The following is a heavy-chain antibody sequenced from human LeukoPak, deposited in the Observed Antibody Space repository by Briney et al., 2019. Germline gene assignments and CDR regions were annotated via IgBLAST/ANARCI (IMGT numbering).Heavy chain of an antibody. J-gene: IGHJ4*02. CDR1: GGSISSSSYY. CDR3: ARGSKAYYYDSSGYLDY. Sequence: SETLSLTCTVSGGSISSSSYYWGWIRQPPGKGLEWIVSIYYSGRTYYNPSLKSRVTISVDTSKNQFSLKLSSVTAADTAVYYCARGSKAYYYDSSGYLDYWGQGTLVTVSS. D-gene: IGHD3-22*01. V-gene: IGHV4-39*07. CDR2: IYYSGRT.